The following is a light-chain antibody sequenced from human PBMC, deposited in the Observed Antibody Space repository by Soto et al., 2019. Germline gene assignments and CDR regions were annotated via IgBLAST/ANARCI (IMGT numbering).Light chain of an antibody. J-gene: IGLJ2*01. V-gene: IGLV1-51*01. CDR3: GTWDISLSVVV. CDR1: TSNIGNNY. CDR2: DNN. Sequence: QSVLTQPPSVSAAPGQKVTISCSGSTSNIGNNYVSWYQHLPGTAPKLLIYDNNKRPSGIPDRFSGSKSGTSATLGITGLQTGDEADYYCGTWDISLSVVVFGGGTKLTVL.